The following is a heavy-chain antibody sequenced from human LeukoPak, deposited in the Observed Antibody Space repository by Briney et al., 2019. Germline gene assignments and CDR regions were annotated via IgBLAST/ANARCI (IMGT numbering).Heavy chain of an antibody. V-gene: IGHV3-21*01. Sequence: PGGPLRLSCAASGFTFSSYSMNWVRQAPGKGLEWVSSISSSSSYIYYADSVKGRFTISRDNAKNSLYLQMNSLRAEDTAVYYCARLVGATLFDYWGQGTLVTVSS. CDR3: ARLVGATLFDY. D-gene: IGHD1-26*01. CDR2: ISSSSSYI. CDR1: GFTFSSYS. J-gene: IGHJ4*02.